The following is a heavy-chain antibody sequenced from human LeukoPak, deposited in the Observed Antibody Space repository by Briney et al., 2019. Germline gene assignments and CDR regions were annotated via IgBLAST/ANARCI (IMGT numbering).Heavy chain of an antibody. CDR1: GYTFTGYY. J-gene: IGHJ6*02. V-gene: IGHV1-2*02. CDR2: INPNSGGT. D-gene: IGHD3-9*01. Sequence: ASVKVSCKASGYTFTGYYMHWVRQAPGQGLEWMGCINPNSGGTNYAQKFQGRVTMTRDTSISTAYMELSRLRSDDTAVYYCARSLIRYFDWVSGMDVWGQGTTVTVSS. CDR3: ARSLIRYFDWVSGMDV.